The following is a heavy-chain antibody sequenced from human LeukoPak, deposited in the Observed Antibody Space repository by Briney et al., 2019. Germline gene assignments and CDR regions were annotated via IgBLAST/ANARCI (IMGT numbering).Heavy chain of an antibody. CDR2: MYPGDSEA. CDR3: ARRANWGYYFDY. V-gene: IGHV5-51*01. D-gene: IGHD7-27*01. Sequence: GESLKISCAGSGYXFTNYWICWVRQMPGKGLEWMGIMYPGDSEATYSPSFQGQVTISADKSISTAYLQWSSLKATDTAMYYCARRANWGYYFDYWGQGTLVTVSS. CDR1: GYXFTNYW. J-gene: IGHJ4*02.